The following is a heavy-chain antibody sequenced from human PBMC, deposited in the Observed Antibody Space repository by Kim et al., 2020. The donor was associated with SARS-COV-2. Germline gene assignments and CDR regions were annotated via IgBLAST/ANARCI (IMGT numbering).Heavy chain of an antibody. D-gene: IGHD3-16*01. CDR3: AKCHAGLGKDAFDV. Sequence: GGSLRLSCAASGFTFGNYSMSWVRQAPGKGLEWVSFISSGSAVTHYAGSVKGRCTISRDKFKTTVYLQLNSLTADDTAVYYCAKCHAGLGKDAFDVWGLGTMVTVSS. V-gene: IGHV3-23*01. CDR1: GFTFGNYS. J-gene: IGHJ3*01. CDR2: ISSGSAVT.